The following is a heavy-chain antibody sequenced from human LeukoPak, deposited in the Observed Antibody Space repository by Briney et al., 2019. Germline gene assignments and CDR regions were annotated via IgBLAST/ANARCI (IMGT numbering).Heavy chain of an antibody. V-gene: IGHV3-11*04. CDR2: ISYSGSTT. J-gene: IGHJ5*02. Sequence: GGSLRLSCAVSGFTFSDYYMSWVRQAPGKGLEWVSYISYSGSTTSYADSVKGRFTISRDNAKNSLYLQMNSLRAEDTAVYYCARAGPPAFDPWGQGTLVTVSS. CDR3: ARAGPPAFDP. CDR1: GFTFSDYY.